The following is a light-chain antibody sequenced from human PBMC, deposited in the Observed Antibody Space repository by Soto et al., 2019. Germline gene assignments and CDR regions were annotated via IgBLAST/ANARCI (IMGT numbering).Light chain of an antibody. CDR3: QQYGTSPTT. CDR2: GAS. CDR1: QSVTSSY. V-gene: IGKV3-20*01. Sequence: EIVLTQSPGTLSLSPGERATLSGRASQSVTSSYLAWYQQKPGQAPRFLMYGASSRATGIPDRFSGRGSGTDFTLTISRLEPEDFAVYYCQQYGTSPTTFGQGTKVDIK. J-gene: IGKJ1*01.